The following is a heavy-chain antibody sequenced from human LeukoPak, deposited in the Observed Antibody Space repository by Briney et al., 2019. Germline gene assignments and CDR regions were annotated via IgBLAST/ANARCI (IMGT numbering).Heavy chain of an antibody. Sequence: ASVKVSCKASGYTFTSYDINWVRQATGQGLEWMGWMNPNSGNTGYAQKFRGRVTMTTDESSSTVYMELTSLISGDTAVYYCARDFSHAGLDFWGQGTLVSVSS. CDR1: GYTFTSYD. V-gene: IGHV1-8*01. CDR2: MNPNSGNT. CDR3: ARDFSHAGLDF. D-gene: IGHD1-1*01. J-gene: IGHJ4*02.